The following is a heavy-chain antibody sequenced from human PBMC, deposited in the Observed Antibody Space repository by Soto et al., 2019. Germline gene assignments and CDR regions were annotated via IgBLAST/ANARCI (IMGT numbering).Heavy chain of an antibody. CDR1: GFTFSSYW. D-gene: IGHD6-19*01. CDR3: ARGPYSGWTSNPSGQASGWFDP. CDR2: IHGDGNRI. V-gene: IGHV3-74*01. J-gene: IGHJ5*02. Sequence: GGSLRLSCAASGFTFSSYWMHWVRQAPGKGLLWVSRIHGDGNRIRYVDSVKGRFTISRDNAKNTLYLQMNSLRAEDTAVYYCARGPYSGWTSNPSGQASGWFDPWGEGTSVTV.